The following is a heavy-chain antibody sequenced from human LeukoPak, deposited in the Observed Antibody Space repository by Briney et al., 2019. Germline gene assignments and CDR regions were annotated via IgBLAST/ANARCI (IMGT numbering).Heavy chain of an antibody. CDR1: GFTFSSYA. CDR3: ARVEHGSGSYAPSFDY. Sequence: PGGSLRLSCAASGFTFSSYAMSWVRQAPGKGLEWVSAISGSGGSTYYADSVKGRFTIPRDNAKNSLYLQMNSLRDEDTAVYYCARVEHGSGSYAPSFDYWGQGTLVTVSS. CDR2: ISGSGGST. J-gene: IGHJ4*02. V-gene: IGHV3-23*01. D-gene: IGHD3-10*01.